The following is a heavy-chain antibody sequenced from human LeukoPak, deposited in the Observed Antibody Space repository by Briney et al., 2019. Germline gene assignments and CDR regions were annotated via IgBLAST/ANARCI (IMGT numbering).Heavy chain of an antibody. CDR2: ITGSGGST. CDR3: AKGPTVTPEDY. V-gene: IGHV3-23*01. CDR1: GFTFSSYP. Sequence: GGSLRLSCAASGFTFSSYPMSWVRQAPGKGLEWVSAITGSGGSTYYADSVKGRFTISRDNSKNTLSLQMNSLRAEDTAVFYCAKGPTVTPEDYWGQGTLVTVSS. J-gene: IGHJ4*02. D-gene: IGHD4-17*01.